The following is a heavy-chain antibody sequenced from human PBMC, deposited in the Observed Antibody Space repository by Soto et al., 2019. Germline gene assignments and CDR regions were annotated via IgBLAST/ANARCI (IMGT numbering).Heavy chain of an antibody. CDR2: IYYSGST. V-gene: IGHV4-39*01. CDR3: ARRRGVVQDGMDV. J-gene: IGHJ6*02. CDR1: GGSIRRSSSY. D-gene: IGHD3-3*01. Sequence: QLQLQASGPGLVKPSETLSLTCTVSGGSIRRSSSYWDWIRQPPGKGLEWIGSIYYSGSTYYNQSLKSRVLISMDKPKNQFSLNVSSVPAADTAVYYCARRRGVVQDGMDVWGQGTTVIVSS.